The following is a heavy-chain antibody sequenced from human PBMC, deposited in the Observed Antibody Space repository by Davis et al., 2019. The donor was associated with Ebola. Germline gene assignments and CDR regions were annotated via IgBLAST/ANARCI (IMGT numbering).Heavy chain of an antibody. CDR3: ARCMVGPTRDFDY. V-gene: IGHV1-8*02. Sequence: ASVKVSCKTSGNTFSNYDINWVRQAPGQGPEWMGWINPNSNNAGSAQKFQGRVTITRDSSINTVYMELSSLRSDDTAVYYCARCMVGPTRDFDYWGQGTLVTVSS. CDR1: GNTFSNYD. J-gene: IGHJ4*02. CDR2: INPNSNNA. D-gene: IGHD1-26*01.